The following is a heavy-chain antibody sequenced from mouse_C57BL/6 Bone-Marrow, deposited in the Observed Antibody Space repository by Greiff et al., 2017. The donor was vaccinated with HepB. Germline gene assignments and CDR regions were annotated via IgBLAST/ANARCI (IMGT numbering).Heavy chain of an antibody. CDR2: IRSKSNNYAT. J-gene: IGHJ4*01. Sequence: EVKVVESGGGLVQPKGSLKLSCAASGFSFNTYAMNWVRQAPGKGLEWVARIRSKSNNYATYYADSVKDRFTISRDDSESMLYLQMNNLKTEDTAMYYCVRQDWAYYAMDYWGQGTSVTVSS. D-gene: IGHD4-1*01. V-gene: IGHV10-1*01. CDR1: GFSFNTYA. CDR3: VRQDWAYYAMDY.